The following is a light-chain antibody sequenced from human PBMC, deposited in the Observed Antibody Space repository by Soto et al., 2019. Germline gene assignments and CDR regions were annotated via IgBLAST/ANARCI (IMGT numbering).Light chain of an antibody. J-gene: IGKJ5*01. CDR3: MQALQIPPT. Sequence: DIVMTQSPLSLPVTPGEPASISCRSSQSLLHRNGYNYLDWYLQKPGQSPQLLIYVASNRASGVHDRFSGSGSGTDFTLKISRVEAGDVGVYYCMQALQIPPTFGQGTRLEIK. CDR1: QSLLHRNGYNY. CDR2: VAS. V-gene: IGKV2-28*01.